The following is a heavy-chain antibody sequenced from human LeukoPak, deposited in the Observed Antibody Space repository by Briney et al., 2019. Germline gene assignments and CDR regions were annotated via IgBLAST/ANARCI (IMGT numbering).Heavy chain of an antibody. D-gene: IGHD6-19*01. V-gene: IGHV1-2*02. CDR1: GYTFTGHY. CDR2: INPNSGGT. CDR3: ARENPYSSGWCYY. J-gene: IGHJ4*02. Sequence: GASVKVSCKASGYTFTGHYMHWVRQAPGQGLEWMGWINPNSGGTNYAQKFQGRVTMTRDTSISTAYMELSRLRSDDTAVYYCARENPYSSGWCYYWGQGTLVTVSS.